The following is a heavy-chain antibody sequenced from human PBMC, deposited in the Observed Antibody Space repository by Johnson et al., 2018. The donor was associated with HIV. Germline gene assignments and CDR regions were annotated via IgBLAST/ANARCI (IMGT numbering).Heavy chain of an antibody. CDR1: GFTFDDYA. Sequence: VQLVESGGGSVQPGRSLRLSCAASGFTFDDYAMHWVRQATGKGLEWVSAIGTAGDTYYPGSVKGRFTISRDNSKNSLFLQMNSLRVEDTAVYYCARSGGYPNAFDIWGQGTMVTVSS. V-gene: IGHV3-13*01. CDR3: ARSGGYPNAFDI. J-gene: IGHJ3*02. D-gene: IGHD6-13*01. CDR2: IGTAGDT.